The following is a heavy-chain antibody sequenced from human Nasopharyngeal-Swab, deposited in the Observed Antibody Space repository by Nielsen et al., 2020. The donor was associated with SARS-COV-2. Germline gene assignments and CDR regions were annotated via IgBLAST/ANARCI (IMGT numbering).Heavy chain of an antibody. CDR3: ARVFGVVNPYYYYYYMDV. J-gene: IGHJ6*03. CDR1: GYSISSGYY. D-gene: IGHD3-3*01. Sequence: SETLSLTCAVSGYSISSGYYWGWIRQPPGKGLEWIGSIYHSGSTYYSPSLKSRVTISVDTSKNQFSLKLSSVTAADTAVYYCARVFGVVNPYYYYYYMDVWGKGTTVTVSS. V-gene: IGHV4-38-2*01. CDR2: IYHSGST.